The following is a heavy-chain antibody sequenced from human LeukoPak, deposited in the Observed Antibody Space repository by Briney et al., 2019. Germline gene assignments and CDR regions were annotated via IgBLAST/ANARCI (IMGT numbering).Heavy chain of an antibody. CDR3: EKQFGDTKNYYYYYAMDV. CDR2: ISGSGGST. CDR1: GFTFSSYA. J-gene: IGHJ6*02. D-gene: IGHD3-10*01. V-gene: IGHV3-23*01. Sequence: PGGSLRLSCAASGFTFSSYAMSWVRQAPGKGLEWVSAISGSGGSTYYADSVKGRFTISRDNSKNTLYLQMNSLRGEATAVYYCEKQFGDTKNYYYYYAMDVWGQGTTVTVSS.